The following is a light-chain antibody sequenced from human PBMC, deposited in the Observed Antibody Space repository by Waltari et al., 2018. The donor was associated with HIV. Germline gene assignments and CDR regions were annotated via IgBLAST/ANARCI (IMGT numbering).Light chain of an antibody. CDR3: QSYDSNLSGV. CDR1: SSNIGAGYD. J-gene: IGLJ2*01. CDR2: GNS. V-gene: IGLV1-40*01. Sequence: QSVLTQPPSVSAAPGQRVTISCTGSSSNIGAGYDVHWYQQFPGTAPKPPIYGNSNRPSGVPDRFSGSKSGTSASLAITGLQAEDEADYYCQSYDSNLSGVFGGGTKLTVL.